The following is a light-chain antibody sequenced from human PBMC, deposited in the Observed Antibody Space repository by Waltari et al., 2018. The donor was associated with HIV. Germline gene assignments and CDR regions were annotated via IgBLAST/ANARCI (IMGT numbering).Light chain of an antibody. CDR3: KSSTSRSTPCV. CDR2: DVS. CDR1: NSDIGSHNS. J-gene: IGLJ1*01. Sequence: QSALTQPASVSGSPGQSITISCTGTNSDIGSHNSVAWYQHHPGKAPQLIIYDVSNRPSAVSNRFSGSASGNTASLTSAGLQAEDEADYYCKSSTSRSTPCVCGSGTKVTVL. V-gene: IGLV2-14*03.